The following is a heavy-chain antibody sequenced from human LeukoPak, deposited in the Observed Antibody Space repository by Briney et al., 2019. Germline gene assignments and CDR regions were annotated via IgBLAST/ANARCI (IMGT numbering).Heavy chain of an antibody. V-gene: IGHV1-69*13. J-gene: IGHJ3*02. D-gene: IGHD5-24*01. CDR2: IIPIFNPA. Sequence: ASVKVSCKASGGTFSSYAISWVRQAPGQGLEWVGGIIPIFNPANYAQKLQGRVTITSDESTSTAYMELSSLRSEDTAVYYCARGLHDDAFDIWGQGTMVTVSS. CDR3: ARGLHDDAFDI. CDR1: GGTFSSYA.